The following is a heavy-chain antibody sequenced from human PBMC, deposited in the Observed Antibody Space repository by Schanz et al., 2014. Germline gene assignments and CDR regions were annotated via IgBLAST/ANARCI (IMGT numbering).Heavy chain of an antibody. D-gene: IGHD3-22*01. CDR1: GYTLTHYA. Sequence: QVQLVESGSELKKPGASVKVSCKASGYTLTHYAMNWVRQAPGQGLEWMGWINTHTGNPTYAQGFTGRFVFSLDTSVSTAYLQISSLKADDTAVYYCAREDYLDSSGYSCGYWGQGTLVTVSS. CDR2: INTHTGNP. CDR3: AREDYLDSSGYSCGY. J-gene: IGHJ4*02. V-gene: IGHV7-4-1*02.